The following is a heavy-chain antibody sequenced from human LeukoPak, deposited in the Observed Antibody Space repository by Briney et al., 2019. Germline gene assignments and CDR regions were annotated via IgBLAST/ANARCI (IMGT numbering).Heavy chain of an antibody. J-gene: IGHJ4*02. Sequence: ASVKVSCKASGYTFTSYGISWVRQAPGQGLEWIGWISVYNGNTIYAQKLQGRVTMTTDTPTSTVYMELRSLQADDTAVYYCARAVSFSGSAVTGGAHWGQGTLVTVSS. D-gene: IGHD6-19*01. CDR2: ISVYNGNT. CDR1: GYTFTSYG. CDR3: ARAVSFSGSAVTGGAH. V-gene: IGHV1-18*01.